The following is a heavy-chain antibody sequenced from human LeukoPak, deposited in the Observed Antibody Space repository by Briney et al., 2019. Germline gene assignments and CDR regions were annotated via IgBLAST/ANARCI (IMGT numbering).Heavy chain of an antibody. CDR2: INHSGST. CDR3: ARGGHCSGGSCYSDY. CDR1: GGSFSGYY. V-gene: IGHV4-34*01. D-gene: IGHD2-15*01. Sequence: SETLSLTCAVCGGSFSGYYWSWIRQPPGKGLEWMGEINHSGSTNYNPSLKSRVTISVDTSKNQFSLKLTSVTAADTAVYYCARGGHCSGGSCYSDYWGQGTLVTVSS. J-gene: IGHJ4*02.